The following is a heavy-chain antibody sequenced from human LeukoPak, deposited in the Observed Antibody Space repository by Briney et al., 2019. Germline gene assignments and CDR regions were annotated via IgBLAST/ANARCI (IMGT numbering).Heavy chain of an antibody. V-gene: IGHV3-23*01. CDR1: GFTFSSYA. J-gene: IGHJ4*02. CDR2: ISGSGGST. D-gene: IGHD3-22*01. Sequence: PGGSLRLSCAASGFTFSSYAMSWVRQAPGKGLEWVSAISGSGGSTYYADSVKGRFTISRDNSKNTLYLQMNSLRAEDTAVYYCAKDSREGRNYYDSSGYPGLDYWGQGTLVTVSS. CDR3: AKDSREGRNYYDSSGYPGLDY.